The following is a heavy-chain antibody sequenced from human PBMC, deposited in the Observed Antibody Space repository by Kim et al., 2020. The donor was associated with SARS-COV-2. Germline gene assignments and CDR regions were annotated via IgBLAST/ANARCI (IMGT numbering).Heavy chain of an antibody. D-gene: IGHD6-19*01. CDR1: GGSISSSNW. CDR3: AGQGSGWYGYGDHEYFQH. V-gene: IGHV4-4*02. J-gene: IGHJ1*01. Sequence: SETLSLTCAVSGGSISSSNWWSWVRQPPGKGLEWIGEIYHSGSTNYNPSLKSRVTISVDKSKNQFSLKLSSVTAADTAVYYCAGQGSGWYGYGDHEYFQHWGQGTLVTVSS. CDR2: IYHSGST.